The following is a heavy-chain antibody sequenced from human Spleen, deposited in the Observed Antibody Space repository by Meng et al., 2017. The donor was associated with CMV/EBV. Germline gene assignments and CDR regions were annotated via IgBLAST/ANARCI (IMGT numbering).Heavy chain of an antibody. Sequence: GESLKIPCAASGFTFSSYEMNWIRQAPGKGLEWGSYSSSSGSTIYYADPVKGRFTISRDNAKNSLYLQMHSLRAEDTAVYYCPRDKEALVKSYYYGMDVWGQGTTVTVSS. CDR1: GFTFSSYE. CDR3: PRDKEALVKSYYYGMDV. CDR2: SSSSGSTI. D-gene: IGHD6-6*01. J-gene: IGHJ6*02. V-gene: IGHV3-48*03.